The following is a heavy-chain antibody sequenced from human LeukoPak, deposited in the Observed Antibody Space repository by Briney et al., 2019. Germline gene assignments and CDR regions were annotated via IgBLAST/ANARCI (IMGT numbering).Heavy chain of an antibody. CDR1: GFTFSSYA. CDR3: ARDGGWHRFDY. CDR2: INEDGSQK. Sequence: GGSLRLSCAASGFTFSSYAMHWVRQAPEKGLEWVANINEDGSQKYYLGSVTGRFTISRDNAKNSLYLQMNSLSAEDTAMYYCARDGGWHRFDYWGQGTLVIVSS. D-gene: IGHD6-19*01. J-gene: IGHJ4*02. V-gene: IGHV3-7*03.